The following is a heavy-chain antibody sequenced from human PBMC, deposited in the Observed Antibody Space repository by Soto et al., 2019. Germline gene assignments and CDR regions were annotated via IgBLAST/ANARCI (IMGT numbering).Heavy chain of an antibody. CDR1: GGTFSSYA. CDR2: IIPIFGTA. V-gene: IGHV1-69*01. D-gene: IGHD3-16*01. CDR3: ARDRIGGGGFDYYYYGMDV. J-gene: IGHJ6*02. Sequence: QVQLVQSGAEVKKPGSSVKVSCKASGGTFSSYAISWVRQAPGQGLEWMGGIIPIFGTANYAQKFQGRVTTAADESTSTAYMELSSLRSEDTAVYYCARDRIGGGGFDYYYYGMDVWGQGTTVTVSS.